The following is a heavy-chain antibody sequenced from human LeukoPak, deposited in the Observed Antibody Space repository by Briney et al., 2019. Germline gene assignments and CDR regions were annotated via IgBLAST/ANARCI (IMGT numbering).Heavy chain of an antibody. V-gene: IGHV3-33*06. Sequence: GRSLRLSCAASGFTFSTYAMHWVRQAPGKGLEWVALIWYDGSNKYYADSVKGRFTISRDISKNTLYLQMNSLRAEDTAVYYCAKDAGYYYQRFFDYWGQGTLVTVSS. CDR1: GFTFSTYA. D-gene: IGHD2/OR15-2a*01. CDR2: IWYDGSNK. J-gene: IGHJ4*02. CDR3: AKDAGYYYQRFFDY.